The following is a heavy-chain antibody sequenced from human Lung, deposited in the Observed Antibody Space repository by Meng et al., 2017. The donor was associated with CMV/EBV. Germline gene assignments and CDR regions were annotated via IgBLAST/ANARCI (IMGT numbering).Heavy chain of an antibody. Sequence: GESXKISCAASGFTFSAGWMSWVRQAPGKGLEWIARIKRKDEDETTDYAAPVRGRFTILRDDSRSMVYLQMHSLKTEDTAVYYCTTDLAGISVIHWGQGTXVTVSS. J-gene: IGHJ4*02. CDR3: TTDLAGISVIH. V-gene: IGHV3-15*01. D-gene: IGHD3-16*02. CDR2: IKRKDEDETT. CDR1: GFTFSAGW.